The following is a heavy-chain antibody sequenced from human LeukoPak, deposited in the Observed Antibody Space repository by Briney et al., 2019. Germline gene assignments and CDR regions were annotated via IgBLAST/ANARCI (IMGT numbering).Heavy chain of an antibody. J-gene: IGHJ6*03. CDR3: ARYRSVPAASGGYYYYMDV. Sequence: PSETLSLTCTVSGGAINSYHWTWIRQPPGKGLEWIASIYYIGSPKYNPSLKSRVTMSVDTSKNQFSLKLSSVTAADTAVYYCARYRSVPAASGGYYYYMDVWGKGTTVTVSS. D-gene: IGHD2-2*01. V-gene: IGHV4-59*12. CDR1: GGAINSYH. CDR2: IYYIGSP.